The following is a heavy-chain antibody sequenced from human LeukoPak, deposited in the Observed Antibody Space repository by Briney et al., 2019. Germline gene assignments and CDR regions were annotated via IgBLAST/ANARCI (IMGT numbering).Heavy chain of an antibody. CDR2: LCESGGST. J-gene: IGHJ6*02. D-gene: IGHD3-10*01. CDR3: ATAVRGDLYYYGLDV. V-gene: IGHV3-23*01. Sequence: GGSLRLSCAASGFISTNYAMSWVRQGPGKGLEWVSSLCESGGSTYYADPVRGRFTISRDTSKNTLYLQMNSLRVEDTALYYCATAVRGDLYYYGLDVWGRGTTVTVSS. CDR1: GFISTNYA.